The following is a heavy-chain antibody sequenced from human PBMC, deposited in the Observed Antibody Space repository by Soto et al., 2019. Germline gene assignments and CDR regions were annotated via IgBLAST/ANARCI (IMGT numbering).Heavy chain of an antibody. CDR3: ARGPSGDKIDY. CDR2: IYDGGTT. Sequence: QVQLQESGPRLVSPSQTLSLTCTVSGGSISSAAYCWSWIRQSPDKGLEWIGHIYDGGTTYSSPSVNGLVTISADTSETQFSLKLSSVSAADTAVYYCARGPSGDKIDYWGQGIQVTVSS. CDR1: GGSISSAAYC. V-gene: IGHV4-30-4*01. D-gene: IGHD7-27*01. J-gene: IGHJ4*02.